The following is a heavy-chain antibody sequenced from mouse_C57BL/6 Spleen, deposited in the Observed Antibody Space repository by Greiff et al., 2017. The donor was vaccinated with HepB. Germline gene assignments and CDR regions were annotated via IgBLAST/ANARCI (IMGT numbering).Heavy chain of an antibody. CDR2: IRSKSNNYAT. V-gene: IGHV10-1*01. D-gene: IGHD2-4*01. J-gene: IGHJ4*01. CDR3: VRQPMITPAMDY. CDR1: GFSFNTYA. Sequence: EVQLVESGGGLVQPKGSLKLSCAASGFSFNTYAMNWVRQAPGKGLEWVARIRSKSNNYATYYADSVKDRFTISRDDSESILYLQMNNLKTEDTAMYYCVRQPMITPAMDYWGQGTSVTVSS.